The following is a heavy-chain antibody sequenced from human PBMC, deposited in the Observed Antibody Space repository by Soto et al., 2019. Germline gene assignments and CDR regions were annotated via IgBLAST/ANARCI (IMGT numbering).Heavy chain of an antibody. V-gene: IGHV1-69*13. CDR1: GGTFSSYA. CDR3: AAFPNYFGSSGYLGISNWFDP. D-gene: IGHD3-22*01. J-gene: IGHJ5*02. Sequence: ASVMVSCKASGGTFSSYAISWVRQAPGQGLEWMGGIIPIVGTANYAQKFQGRVTITADESTSTAYMELSSLRSEDTAVYYCAAFPNYFGSSGYLGISNWFDPWGQGTLVTVSS. CDR2: IIPIVGTA.